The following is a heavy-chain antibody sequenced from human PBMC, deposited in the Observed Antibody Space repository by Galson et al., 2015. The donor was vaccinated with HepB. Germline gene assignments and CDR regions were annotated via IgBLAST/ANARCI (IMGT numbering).Heavy chain of an antibody. CDR1: GFTFGSFT. Sequence: SLRLSCAASGFTFGSFTMNWVRQAPGKGLEWVSYISSSSYSKYYADSVKGRFTISRDNAKNSLYLQMNSLRAEDTAVYYCARDLGFFDWLLVDAFDIWGQGTMVTVSS. CDR3: ARDLGFFDWLLVDAFDI. V-gene: IGHV3-48*04. J-gene: IGHJ3*02. D-gene: IGHD3-9*01. CDR2: ISSSSYSK.